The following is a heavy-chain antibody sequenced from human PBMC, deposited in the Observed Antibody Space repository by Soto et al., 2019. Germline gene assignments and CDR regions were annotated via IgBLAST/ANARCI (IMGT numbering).Heavy chain of an antibody. V-gene: IGHV3-30*18. CDR2: ISYDGSNK. D-gene: IGHD5-12*01. Sequence: SLRLSCAASGFTFSSYGMHWVRQAPGKGLEWVAVISYDGSNKYYADSVKGRFTISRDNSKNTLYLQMNSLRAEDTAVYYCAKAQYSGYDSEGSFDYWGQGTLVTVSS. J-gene: IGHJ4*02. CDR1: GFTFSSYG. CDR3: AKAQYSGYDSEGSFDY.